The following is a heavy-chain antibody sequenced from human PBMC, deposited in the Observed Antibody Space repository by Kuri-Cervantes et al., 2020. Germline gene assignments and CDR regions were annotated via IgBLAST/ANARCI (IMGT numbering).Heavy chain of an antibody. CDR2: ISSSSSYI. CDR3: ARVRDGYNPPVIDY. CDR1: GFTFSNAW. D-gene: IGHD5-24*01. Sequence: GESLKISCAASGFTFSNAWMSWVRQAPGKGLEWVSSISSSSSYIYYADPVKGRFTISRDNAKNSLYLQMNSLRAEDTAVYYCARVRDGYNPPVIDYWGQGTLVTVSS. V-gene: IGHV3-21*01. J-gene: IGHJ4*02.